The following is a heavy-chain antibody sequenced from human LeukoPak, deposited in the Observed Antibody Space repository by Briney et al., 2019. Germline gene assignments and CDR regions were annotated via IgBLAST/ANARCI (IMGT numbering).Heavy chain of an antibody. CDR2: ISSNGGST. D-gene: IGHD2-15*01. J-gene: IGHJ3*02. Sequence: GGSLRLSCSASGFTFSSYDMHWVRQAPGKGLEYVTAISSNGGSTYYADSVKGRFTISRDNSKNTLYLQMSSLRAEDTAVYYCVKDPGWQLQYEGAGAFDIWGQGTMVTVSS. V-gene: IGHV3-64D*06. CDR3: VKDPGWQLQYEGAGAFDI. CDR1: GFTFSSYD.